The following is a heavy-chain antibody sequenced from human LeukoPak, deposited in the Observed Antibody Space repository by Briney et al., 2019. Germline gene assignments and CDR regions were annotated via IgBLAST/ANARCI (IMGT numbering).Heavy chain of an antibody. CDR1: GYTFTSYG. J-gene: IGHJ4*02. CDR3: ARVGVGVEMATMAIDFDY. Sequence: GASVKVSCKASGYTFTSYGISWVRQAPGQGLEWMGWISAYNGNTNYAQKLQGRVTMTTDTSTSTAYMELRSLRSDDTAVYYCARVGVGVEMATMAIDFDYWGQGTLVTVSS. CDR2: ISAYNGNT. V-gene: IGHV1-18*01. D-gene: IGHD5-24*01.